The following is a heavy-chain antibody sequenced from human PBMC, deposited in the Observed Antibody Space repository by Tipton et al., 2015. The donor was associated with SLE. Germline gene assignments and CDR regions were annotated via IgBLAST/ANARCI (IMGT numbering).Heavy chain of an antibody. J-gene: IGHJ5*02. D-gene: IGHD3-3*01. CDR3: ARRGIRFLESSCSS. CDR2: IKQDGSEK. Sequence: SLRLSCAASGFTFSSYWMSWVRQAPGKGLEWVANIKQDGSEKYYVDSVKGRFTISRDNAKNSLYLQMNSVRAEDTAVYYCARRGIRFLESSCSSWGQATLVTVSS. CDR1: GFTFSSYW. V-gene: IGHV3-7*01.